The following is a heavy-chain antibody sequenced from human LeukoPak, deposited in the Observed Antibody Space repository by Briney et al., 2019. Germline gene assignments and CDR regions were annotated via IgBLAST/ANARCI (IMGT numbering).Heavy chain of an antibody. Sequence: ASVKVSCKASGYTFTSYDINWVRQATGQGLEWMGWMNPNSGNTGYAQKFQGRVTMTRNTSISTAYMELSSLRAEDTALYYCARERAYYYDSSGYYYFDYWGQGTLVTVSS. CDR1: GYTFTSYD. D-gene: IGHD3-22*01. CDR2: MNPNSGNT. J-gene: IGHJ4*02. CDR3: ARERAYYYDSSGYYYFDY. V-gene: IGHV1-8*01.